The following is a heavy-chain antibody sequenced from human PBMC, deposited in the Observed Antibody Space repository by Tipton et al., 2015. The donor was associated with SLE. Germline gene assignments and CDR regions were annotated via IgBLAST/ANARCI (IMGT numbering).Heavy chain of an antibody. Sequence: TLSLTCTVSGGSISSGDYYWSWIRQPPGKGLEWIGYIYYSGSTYYNPSLKSRVTISVDTSKNQFSLKLSSVTAADTAVYYCARAFGSWYGSAFDIWGQGTMVTVSS. CDR1: GGSISSGDYY. V-gene: IGHV4-30-4*01. CDR2: IYYSGST. J-gene: IGHJ3*02. CDR3: ARAFGSWYGSAFDI. D-gene: IGHD6-13*01.